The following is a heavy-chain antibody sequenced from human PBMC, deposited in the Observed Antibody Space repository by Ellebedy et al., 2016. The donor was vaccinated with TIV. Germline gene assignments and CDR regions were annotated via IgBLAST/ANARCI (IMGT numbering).Heavy chain of an antibody. CDR1: GDTITRYA. CDR2: INGGNGDT. CDR3: ARTSDSSTYYQYYHVVDV. V-gene: IGHV1-3*01. D-gene: IGHD3-22*01. J-gene: IGHJ6*02. Sequence: AASVQVSCKASGDTITRYAIHWVRQAPGQRPEWMGWINGGNGDTSYSQKFQGRVTLTRDTSASKAYMELRSMRFDDTAVYYCARTSDSSTYYQYYHVVDVWGQGTTVTVSS.